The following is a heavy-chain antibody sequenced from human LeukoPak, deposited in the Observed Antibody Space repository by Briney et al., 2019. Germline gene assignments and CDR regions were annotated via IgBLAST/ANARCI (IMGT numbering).Heavy chain of an antibody. J-gene: IGHJ4*02. D-gene: IGHD3-22*01. CDR1: GGSISSYY. V-gene: IGHV4-59*01. CDR2: IYYSGST. Sequence: SETLSLTCTVSGGSISSYYWSWIRQPPGKGLEWIGYIYYSGSTNYNPSLKSRVTISVDTSRNQFSLKLSSVTAADTAVYYCARVQYYYDSSSYLLPGYFDYWGQGTLVTVSS. CDR3: ARVQYYYDSSSYLLPGYFDY.